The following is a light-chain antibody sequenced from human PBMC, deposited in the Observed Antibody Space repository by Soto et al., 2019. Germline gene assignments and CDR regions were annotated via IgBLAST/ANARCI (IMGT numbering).Light chain of an antibody. J-gene: IGLJ1*01. Sequence: QSALTQSASVSGSPGQSIAISCTGSNSDVGGYNYVAWYQQHPGKAPKLVIYDVSNRPSGVSNRFSGSKSGNTASLTISGLQAEDEADYYCSSYKSSSTYVFGTGTKVTVL. CDR3: SSYKSSSTYV. V-gene: IGLV2-14*03. CDR2: DVS. CDR1: NSDVGGYNY.